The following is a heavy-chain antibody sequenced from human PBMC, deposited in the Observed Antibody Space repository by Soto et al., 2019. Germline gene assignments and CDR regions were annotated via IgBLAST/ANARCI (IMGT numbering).Heavy chain of an antibody. J-gene: IGHJ6*02. Sequence: QVQLVQSGAEVKKPGASVKVSCKASGYTFTSCAMHWVRQAPGQRLEWMGWINAGNGNTKYSQKFQGRVTITRDTSASTAYMELSSLRSEDTAVYYCASSRYCSGGSCYSPHYYYYYYGMDVWGQGTTVTVSS. CDR2: INAGNGNT. V-gene: IGHV1-3*01. D-gene: IGHD2-15*01. CDR3: ASSRYCSGGSCYSPHYYYYYYGMDV. CDR1: GYTFTSCA.